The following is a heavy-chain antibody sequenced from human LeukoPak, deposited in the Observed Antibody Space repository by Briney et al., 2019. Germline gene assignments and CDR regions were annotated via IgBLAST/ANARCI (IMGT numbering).Heavy chain of an antibody. CDR3: ARQGSYGDYMLVDY. D-gene: IGHD4-17*01. V-gene: IGHV4-4*07. CDR2: IYTSGST. J-gene: IGHJ4*02. Sequence: PSETLSLTCTASGGSISSYYWSWIRQPAGKGLEWMGRIYTSGSTNYNPSLKSRVTMSVDMSKNQFSLKLSSVTAADTAVYYCARQGSYGDYMLVDYWGQGTRVTVSS. CDR1: GGSISSYY.